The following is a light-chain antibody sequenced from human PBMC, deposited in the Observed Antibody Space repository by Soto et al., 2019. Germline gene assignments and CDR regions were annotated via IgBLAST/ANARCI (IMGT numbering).Light chain of an antibody. CDR2: KAS. CDR1: QSISIW. CDR3: QHYNSYPPWT. Sequence: DIQMTQSPSTLSASVGDIVTITCRASQSISIWLAWYQQEPGKAPKLLSYKASSLQSGVPSRFSGSGSGTEFTLTISSLQPDDFATYYCQHYNSYPPWTCGQGTKVEIK. J-gene: IGKJ1*01. V-gene: IGKV1-5*03.